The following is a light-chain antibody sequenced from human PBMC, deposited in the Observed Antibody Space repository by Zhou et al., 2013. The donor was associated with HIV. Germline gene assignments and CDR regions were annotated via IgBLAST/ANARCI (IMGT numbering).Light chain of an antibody. V-gene: IGKV3-11*01. CDR1: QSVRTY. Sequence: EIVLTQSPATLSLSPGERATLSCRASQSVRTYLAWYQQKPGQSPRLLIYDASNRATGIPARFSGSGSGTDFTLTISSLEPEDFAVYYCQQRSNWLGTFGGGTKV. CDR3: QQRSNWLGT. CDR2: DAS. J-gene: IGKJ4*01.